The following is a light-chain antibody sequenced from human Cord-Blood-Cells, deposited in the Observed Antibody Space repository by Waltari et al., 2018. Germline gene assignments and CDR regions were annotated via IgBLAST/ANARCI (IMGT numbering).Light chain of an antibody. CDR1: SSDVGSYNL. Sequence: QSALTQPASVSGSPGRSITISCTGTSSDVGSYNLVSWYQQYPGKAPKLMIYEGSKRPSGVSNRFSGSKSGNTASLTISGLQAEDEADYYCCSYAGSSTWVFGGGTKLTVL. J-gene: IGLJ3*02. CDR2: EGS. V-gene: IGLV2-23*01. CDR3: CSYAGSSTWV.